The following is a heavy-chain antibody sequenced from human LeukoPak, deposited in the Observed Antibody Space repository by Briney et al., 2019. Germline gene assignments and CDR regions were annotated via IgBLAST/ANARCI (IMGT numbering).Heavy chain of an antibody. CDR3: ASYSSSWYLDAFDI. V-gene: IGHV1-69*13. J-gene: IGHJ3*02. CDR1: GGTFSSYA. Sequence: GASVKVSCKASGGTFSSYAISWVRQAPGQGLEWMGGIIPIFGTANYAQKSQGRVTITADESTSTAYMELSSLRSEDTAVYYCASYSSSWYLDAFDIWGQGTMVTVSS. D-gene: IGHD6-13*01. CDR2: IIPIFGTA.